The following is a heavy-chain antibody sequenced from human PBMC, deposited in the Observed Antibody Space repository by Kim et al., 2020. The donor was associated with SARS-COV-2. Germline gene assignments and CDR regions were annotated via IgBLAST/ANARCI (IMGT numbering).Heavy chain of an antibody. V-gene: IGHV4-61*01. D-gene: IGHD3-3*01. Sequence: SETLSLTCTVSGGSVSSGSYYWSWIRQPPGKGLEWIGYIYYSGSTNYNPSLKSRVTISVDTSKNQFSLKLSSVTAADTAVYYCARDVVITIFGVVITYYYYGMDVWGQGTTVTVSS. J-gene: IGHJ6*02. CDR1: GGSVSSGSYY. CDR3: ARDVVITIFGVVITYYYYGMDV. CDR2: IYYSGST.